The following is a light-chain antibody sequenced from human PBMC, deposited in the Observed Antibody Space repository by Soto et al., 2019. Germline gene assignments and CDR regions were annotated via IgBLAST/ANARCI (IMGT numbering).Light chain of an antibody. Sequence: QSVLTQPPSASGTLGQRVPISCSGSSSNIGTNTVNWYQQLPGTAPKLLIYSNDQRPSGVPDRFSGSKSGTSASLAISGLQSEDEADYYCAAWDDSLNGWVFGGGTKVTVL. CDR3: AAWDDSLNGWV. V-gene: IGLV1-44*01. CDR2: SND. CDR1: SSNIGTNT. J-gene: IGLJ3*02.